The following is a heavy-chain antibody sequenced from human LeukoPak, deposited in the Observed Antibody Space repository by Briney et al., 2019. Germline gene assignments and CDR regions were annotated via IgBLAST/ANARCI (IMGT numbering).Heavy chain of an antibody. CDR2: ISSSSSYI. V-gene: IGHV3-21*01. D-gene: IGHD1-26*01. J-gene: IGHJ4*02. Sequence: GGSLRLSCAASGFTFSSYGMNWVRQAPGKGLEWVSSISSSSSYIYYADSVKGRFTISRDNAKNSLYLQMNSLRAEDTAVYYCAESSGSYRHFDYWGQGTLVTVSS. CDR1: GFTFSSYG. CDR3: AESSGSYRHFDY.